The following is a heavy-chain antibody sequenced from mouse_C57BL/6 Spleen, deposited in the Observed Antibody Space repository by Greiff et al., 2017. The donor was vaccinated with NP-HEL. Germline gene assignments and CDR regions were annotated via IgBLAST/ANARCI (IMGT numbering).Heavy chain of an antibody. D-gene: IGHD1-1*01. J-gene: IGHJ4*01. CDR3: ARSTDYYAMDY. V-gene: IGHV1-64*01. CDR1: GYTFTSYW. Sequence: QVQLQQPGAELVKPGASVKLSCKASGYTFTSYWMHWVKQRPGQGLEWIGMIHPNSGSTNYNEKFKSKATLTVDKSSSTAYMQLSSLTSEDSAVYYCARSTDYYAMDYWGQGTSVTVSS. CDR2: IHPNSGST.